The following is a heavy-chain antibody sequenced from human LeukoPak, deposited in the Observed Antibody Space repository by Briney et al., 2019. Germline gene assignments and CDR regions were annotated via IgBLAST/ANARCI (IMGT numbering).Heavy chain of an antibody. J-gene: IGHJ4*02. CDR1: GFTFSSYS. V-gene: IGHV3-23*01. CDR2: INGSGGNT. D-gene: IGHD2-2*01. CDR3: AKDWRQLVVVPAARGGDY. Sequence: PGGSLRLSCAASGFTFSSYSMSWVRQAPGKGLEWVSAINGSGGNTYYVDSVKGRFTISRDNSKNKLYLQMNSLTAEDPAVNSCAKDWRQLVVVPAARGGDYWGQGTLVTVSS.